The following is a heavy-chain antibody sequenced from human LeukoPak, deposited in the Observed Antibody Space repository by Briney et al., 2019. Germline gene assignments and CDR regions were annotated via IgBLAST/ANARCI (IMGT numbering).Heavy chain of an antibody. J-gene: IGHJ4*02. CDR3: VRDGRSLDF. V-gene: IGHV3-74*03. Sequence: PGGSLSHSCVGSGFTFIGYLLHWVRQVPGEGLVWVARINGDGTSTTYADFVKGRFTISRDNSRNKMYLLMNSLRAEDMGVYYCVRDGRSLDFWGQGTLVTVSS. CDR1: GFTFIGYL. CDR2: INGDGTST.